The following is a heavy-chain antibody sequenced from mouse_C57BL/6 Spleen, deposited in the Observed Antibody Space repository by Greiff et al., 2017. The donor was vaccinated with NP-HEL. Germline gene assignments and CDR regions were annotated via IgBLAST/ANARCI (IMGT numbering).Heavy chain of an antibody. CDR1: GYSITSGYY. V-gene: IGHV3-6*01. D-gene: IGHD2-5*01. Sequence: VQLQQSGPGLVKPSQSLSLTCSVTGYSITSGYYWNWIRQFPGNKLEWMGYISYDGSNNYNPSLKNRISITRDTSKNQFFLKLNSVTTEDTATYYCAREAYYSKGAWFAYWGQGTLVTVSA. CDR2: ISYDGSN. J-gene: IGHJ3*01. CDR3: AREAYYSKGAWFAY.